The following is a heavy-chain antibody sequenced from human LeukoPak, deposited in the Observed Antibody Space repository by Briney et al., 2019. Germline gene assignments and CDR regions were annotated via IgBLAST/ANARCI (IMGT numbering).Heavy chain of an antibody. D-gene: IGHD7-27*01. J-gene: IGHJ4*02. CDR1: GFTFRNYG. Sequence: GGSLRLSCVASGFTFRNYGMHWVRQAPGKGLEWVAVIWYDGSNKYYAGSVKGRFTISRDNSMNTLYLQMNSLRAEDTALYYCARDPGDPYYFDYWGQGTLVTVSS. CDR2: IWYDGSNK. V-gene: IGHV3-33*01. CDR3: ARDPGDPYYFDY.